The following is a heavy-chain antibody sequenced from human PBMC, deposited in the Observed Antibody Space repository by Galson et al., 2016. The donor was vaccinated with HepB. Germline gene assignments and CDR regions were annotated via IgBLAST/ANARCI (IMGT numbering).Heavy chain of an antibody. J-gene: IGHJ6*02. Sequence: SVKVSCKASGGTFSNYAISWVRRAPGQGLEWMGGIIPFGTANYAQKFQGRVTITADESTSTAYMELSSLRSEDTAVDYCARIGCIVVAGTCYYHYGMDVWGQGTTVIVSS. CDR1: GGTFSNYA. V-gene: IGHV1-69*13. D-gene: IGHD6-19*01. CDR3: ARIGCIVVAGTCYYHYGMDV. CDR2: IIPFGTA.